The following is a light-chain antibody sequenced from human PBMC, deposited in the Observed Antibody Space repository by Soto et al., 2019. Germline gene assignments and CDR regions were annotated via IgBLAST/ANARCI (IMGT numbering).Light chain of an antibody. CDR3: QQYGSSFT. CDR1: QSLATSY. CDR2: GAS. Sequence: EIVLTQSPATLSLSPGERATLSCRASQSLATSYLAWYQHKPGQAPRLLIYGASSRATGIPDRFSGSGSGTDFTLTISRLEPEDFAVYYCQQYGSSFTFGQGTRLEIK. V-gene: IGKV3-20*01. J-gene: IGKJ5*01.